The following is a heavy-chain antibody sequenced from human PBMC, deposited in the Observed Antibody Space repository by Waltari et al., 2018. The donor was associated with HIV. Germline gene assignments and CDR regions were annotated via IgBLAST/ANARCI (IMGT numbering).Heavy chain of an antibody. J-gene: IGHJ4*02. D-gene: IGHD4-17*01. CDR3: ARNLDGDYVLAY. V-gene: IGHV1-2*02. CDR2: INPNNGGT. Sequence: QVQLVQSGAEVKKPGASVKVSCKGSGYTFTGYYIHWVRQAPGQGLEWMGWINPNNGGTNYAQKVQDRVTMTRDTSISTAYMELSRWRSDDTAVYYCARNLDGDYVLAYWGQGILVTVSS. CDR1: GYTFTGYY.